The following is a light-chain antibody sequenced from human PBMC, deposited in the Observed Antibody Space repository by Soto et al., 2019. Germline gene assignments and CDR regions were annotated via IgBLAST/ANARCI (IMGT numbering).Light chain of an antibody. CDR3: SSYTSSTTQV. V-gene: IGLV2-14*01. J-gene: IGLJ1*01. CDR1: SSDVGGYNY. Sequence: QSVLTQPASVSGSPGQSITISCTGTSSDVGGYNYVSRYQQHPGKAPKLMIYDVSNRPSGVSNRFSGSKSGNTASLTISGLQAEDEGDYYCSSYTSSTTQVFATGTKLTVL. CDR2: DVS.